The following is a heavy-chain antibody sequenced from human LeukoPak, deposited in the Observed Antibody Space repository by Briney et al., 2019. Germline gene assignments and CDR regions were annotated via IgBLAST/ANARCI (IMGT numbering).Heavy chain of an antibody. J-gene: IGHJ4*02. V-gene: IGHV4-39*01. CDR3: ARLRFNFWSGYTRPSFDY. Sequence: SETLSLTCTVSGGSISSSSYSWGWIRQPPGKGLEGIGSIYYSGTTYYNPSLKRRVTISLDTSKIQSSLNLTAVAATDTAVYFCARLRFNFWSGYTRPSFDYWGQGTLVTVSS. CDR1: GGSISSSSYS. CDR2: IYYSGTT. D-gene: IGHD3-3*01.